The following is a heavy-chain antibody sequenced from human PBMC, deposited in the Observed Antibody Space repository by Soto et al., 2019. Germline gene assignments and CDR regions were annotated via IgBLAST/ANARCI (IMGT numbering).Heavy chain of an antibody. CDR3: ARRAKARGRGGDY. D-gene: IGHD2-15*01. V-gene: IGHV4-39*01. Sequence: QLQLQESGPGLVKPSETLSLTCTVSGGSISSSSYYWGWIRQPPGQGLEWIGSIYYSGSTYYNPSLKSRVTISVDTSKNQFSLKLSSVTAADTAVYYCARRAKARGRGGDYWGQGTLVTVSS. J-gene: IGHJ4*02. CDR2: IYYSGST. CDR1: GGSISSSSYY.